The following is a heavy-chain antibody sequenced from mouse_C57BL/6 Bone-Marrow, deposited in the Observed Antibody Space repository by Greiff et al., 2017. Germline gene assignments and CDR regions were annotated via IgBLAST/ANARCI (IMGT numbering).Heavy chain of an antibody. J-gene: IGHJ3*01. D-gene: IGHD2-5*01. CDR2: IRSKSNNYAT. CDR1: GFSFNTYA. Sequence: EVKLVESGGGLVQPKGSLKLSCAASGFSFNTYAMNWVRQAPGKGLEWVARIRSKSNNYATYYADSVKDRFTISRDDSESMLYLQMNDLKTGDTAMYYCVRPAYYSSWFAYWGQRDSGHCLC. V-gene: IGHV10-1*01. CDR3: VRPAYYSSWFAY.